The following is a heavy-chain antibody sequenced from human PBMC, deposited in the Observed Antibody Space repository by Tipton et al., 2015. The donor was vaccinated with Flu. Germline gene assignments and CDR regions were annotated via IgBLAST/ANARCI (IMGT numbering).Heavy chain of an antibody. CDR3: ARRDYSNYVSEPKNWFDP. Sequence: GLVKPSETLSLTCNVSGGSISSSSDYWGWIRRPPGKGLEWIGNIYRSGNTYYNPSLKSRVTMSVDRSNNHFSLKLTSVTAADTAVYYCARRDYSNYVSEPKNWFDPWGQGALVTVSS. D-gene: IGHD4-11*01. V-gene: IGHV4-39*07. J-gene: IGHJ5*02. CDR2: IYRSGNT. CDR1: GGSISSSSDY.